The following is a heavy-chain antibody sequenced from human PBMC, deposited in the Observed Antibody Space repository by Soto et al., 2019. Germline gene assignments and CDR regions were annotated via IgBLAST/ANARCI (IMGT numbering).Heavy chain of an antibody. CDR3: AAKQWLGDDAFDI. CDR1: GFTFTSSA. CDR2: IVVGSGNT. Sequence: SVKVSCKASGFTFTSSAVQWVRQARGQRLEWIGWIVVGSGNTNYAQKFQERVTITRDMSTSTAYMELSSLRSEDTAVYYCAAKQWLGDDAFDIWGQGTMVTVSS. J-gene: IGHJ3*02. D-gene: IGHD6-19*01. V-gene: IGHV1-58*01.